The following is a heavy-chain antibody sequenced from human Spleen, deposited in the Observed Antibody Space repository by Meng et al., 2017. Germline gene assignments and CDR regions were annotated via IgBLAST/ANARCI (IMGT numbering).Heavy chain of an antibody. Sequence: KVSCKGSGFSFTTYWIGWVRQRPGKGLEWMGIIYPGDSDTRYNPSFQGQVTISVDKSISTAYLQWGSLEASDTAIYYCVRHAGYTSSWQLDYWGQGTLSPSPQ. CDR2: IYPGDSDT. CDR1: GFSFTTYW. V-gene: IGHV5-51*01. J-gene: IGHJ4*02. D-gene: IGHD6-13*01. CDR3: VRHAGYTSSWQLDY.